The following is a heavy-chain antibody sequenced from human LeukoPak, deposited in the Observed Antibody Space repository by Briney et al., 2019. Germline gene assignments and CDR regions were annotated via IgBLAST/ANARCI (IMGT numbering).Heavy chain of an antibody. D-gene: IGHD6-19*01. V-gene: IGHV4-61*01. CDR2: IYYSGST. CDR1: GGSISSSSYY. Sequence: SETLSLTCTVSGGSISSSSYYWSWIRQPPGKGLEWIGYIYYSGSTNYNPSLKSRVTISVDTSKNQFSLKLSSVTAADTAVYYCARFVSGWYSGWGQGTLVTVSS. J-gene: IGHJ4*02. CDR3: ARFVSGWYSG.